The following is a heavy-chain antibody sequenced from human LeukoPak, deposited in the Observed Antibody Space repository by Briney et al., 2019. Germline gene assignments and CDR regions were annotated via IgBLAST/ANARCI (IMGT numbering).Heavy chain of an antibody. CDR3: ATAGIAAAGVDY. V-gene: IGHV1-24*01. Sequence: VSVKVSCKVSGYTLTELSMHWVRQAPGKGLEGMGGFDPEDGETIYAQKFQGRVTMTEDTSTDTAYMELSSLRSEDTAVYYCATAGIAAAGVDYWGQGTLVTVSS. CDR1: GYTLTELS. CDR2: FDPEDGET. J-gene: IGHJ4*02. D-gene: IGHD6-13*01.